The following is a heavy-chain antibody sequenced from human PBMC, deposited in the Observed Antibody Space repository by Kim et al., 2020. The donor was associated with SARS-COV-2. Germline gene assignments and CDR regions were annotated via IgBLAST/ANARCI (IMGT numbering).Heavy chain of an antibody. J-gene: IGHJ6*02. V-gene: IGHV4-34*01. Sequence: SETLSLTCAVSGGSFSGCYWSWVRQPPGKGLEWIGEINPSGRANYNPSLKSRVTISVDTSRNPFTRTLSLVTAADTAVYYCARDFYCYYAIDVWG. CDR3: ARDFYCYYAIDV. CDR2: INPSGRA. CDR1: GGSFSGCY.